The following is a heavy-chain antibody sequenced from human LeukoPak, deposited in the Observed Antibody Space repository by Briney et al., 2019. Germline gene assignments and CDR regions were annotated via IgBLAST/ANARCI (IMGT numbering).Heavy chain of an antibody. CDR2: IYYSGST. V-gene: IGHV4-59*01. J-gene: IGHJ3*02. Sequence: SETLSLTCTVSGGSISSYYWSWIRQPPGKGLEWIGYIYYSGSTNYNPSLKRRVTISVDTSKNQFSLKLSSVTAADTAVYYCARDVGNSNAFDIWGQGTMVTVSS. CDR1: GGSISSYY. D-gene: IGHD4-23*01. CDR3: ARDVGNSNAFDI.